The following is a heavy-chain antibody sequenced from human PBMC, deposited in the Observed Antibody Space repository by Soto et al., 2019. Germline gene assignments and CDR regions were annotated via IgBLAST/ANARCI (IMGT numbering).Heavy chain of an antibody. CDR1: GFSFSEAW. J-gene: IGHJ3*01. CDR2: IKSKAGGGGI. D-gene: IGHD3-10*01. V-gene: IGHV3-15*07. Sequence: EVQMVESGGGLVKPGGCLRLSCAVSGFSFSEAWMNWVRQAPGKGLEWVGRIKSKAGGGGIDYAAPVKGRFTISRDDSKETLYLQIHSLKSEDTAVYYCTSDRNFGGVVVAFHLWGQGTMLTVSS. CDR3: TSDRNFGGVVVAFHL.